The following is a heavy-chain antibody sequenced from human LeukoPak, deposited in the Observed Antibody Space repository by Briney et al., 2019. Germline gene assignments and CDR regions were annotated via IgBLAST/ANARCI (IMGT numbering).Heavy chain of an antibody. V-gene: IGHV4-4*07. D-gene: IGHD1-14*01. CDR1: GGTISSYY. J-gene: IGHJ4*02. CDR2: IYTSGST. Sequence: SETLSLTCTVSGGTISSYYWSWIRQPAGKGLEWIGRIYTSGSTNYNPSLKSRVTISVDTSKNQFSLKLSSVTAADTAVYYCARELPERSTDYWGQGTLVTVSP. CDR3: ARELPERSTDY.